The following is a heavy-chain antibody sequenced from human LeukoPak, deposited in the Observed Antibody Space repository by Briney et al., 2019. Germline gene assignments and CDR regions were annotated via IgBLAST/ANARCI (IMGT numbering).Heavy chain of an antibody. CDR3: ARANPITMIVVV. CDR2: INPNSGGT. Sequence: ALVEVSCKASGYTFTGYYMHWVRQAPGQGLEWMGWINPNSGGTNYAQKFQGRVTMTRDTSISTAYMELSRLRSDDAAVYYCARANPITMIVVVWGQGTLVTVSS. D-gene: IGHD3-22*01. J-gene: IGHJ4*02. CDR1: GYTFTGYY. V-gene: IGHV1-2*02.